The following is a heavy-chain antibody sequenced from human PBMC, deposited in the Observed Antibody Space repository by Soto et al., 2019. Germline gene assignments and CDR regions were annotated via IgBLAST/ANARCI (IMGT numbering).Heavy chain of an antibody. CDR2: TYYRSKWYN. V-gene: IGHV6-1*01. J-gene: IGHJ4*02. D-gene: IGHD7-27*01. CDR1: GDSVSSNSVG. CDR3: ARNRNWGIDY. Sequence: QVQLQQSGPGLVKPSQTLSLTCVISGDSVSSNSVGWHWIRQSPSRGLEWLGRTYYRSKWYNDYALSEKSRITINSDTSKNQFSLQLNSVTPEDTAVYYCARNRNWGIDYWGQGTLVTVSS.